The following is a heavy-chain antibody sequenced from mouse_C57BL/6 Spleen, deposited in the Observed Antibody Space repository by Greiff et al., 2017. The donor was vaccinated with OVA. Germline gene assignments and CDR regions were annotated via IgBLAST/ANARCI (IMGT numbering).Heavy chain of an antibody. CDR1: GYSITSGYY. Sequence: VQLKQSGPGLVKPSQSLSLTCSVTGYSITSGYYWNWIRQFPGNKLEWMGYISYDGSNNYNPSLKNRISITRDTSKNQFFLKLNSVTTEDTATYYCASYGNYGLGKDYAMDYWGQGTSVTVSS. CDR3: ASYGNYGLGKDYAMDY. D-gene: IGHD2-1*01. J-gene: IGHJ4*01. CDR2: ISYDGSN. V-gene: IGHV3-6*01.